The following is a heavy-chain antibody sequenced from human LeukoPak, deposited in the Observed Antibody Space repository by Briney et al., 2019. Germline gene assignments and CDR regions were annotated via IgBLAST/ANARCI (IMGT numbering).Heavy chain of an antibody. V-gene: IGHV4-59*12. CDR2: IYYTGST. CDR3: ARDGREYSSSLDY. Sequence: PSETLSLTCPVSGGSIGTYYWTWIRQPPGKGLEWIGYIYYTGSTNYNPSLKSRATMSVDTSKSQVSLKMTSVTVADTAVYYCARDGREYSSSLDYWGQGTLVTVSS. J-gene: IGHJ4*02. CDR1: GGSIGTYY. D-gene: IGHD6-6*01.